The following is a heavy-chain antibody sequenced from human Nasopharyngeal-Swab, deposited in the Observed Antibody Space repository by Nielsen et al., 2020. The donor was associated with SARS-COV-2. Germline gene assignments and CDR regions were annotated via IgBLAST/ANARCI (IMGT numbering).Heavy chain of an antibody. J-gene: IGHJ3*02. V-gene: IGHV5-51*01. CDR2: IYPGDSDT. D-gene: IGHD1-26*01. Sequence: GESLKISCKGSGYSFTSYWIGWVRQMPGKGLEWMGIIYPGDSDTRCSPSFQGQVTISADKSISTAYLQWSSLKASDTAMYYCARHGTQGPYQAGAFDIWGQGTMVTVSS. CDR3: ARHGTQGPYQAGAFDI. CDR1: GYSFTSYW.